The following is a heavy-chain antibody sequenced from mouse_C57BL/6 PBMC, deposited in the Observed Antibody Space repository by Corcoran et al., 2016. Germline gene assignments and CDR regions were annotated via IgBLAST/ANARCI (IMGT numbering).Heavy chain of an antibody. CDR3: ARSSYDGSSPDY. CDR1: GYTFTSYW. Sequence: QVQLQQPGAELVKPGASVKMSCKASGYTFTSYWITWVKQRPGQGLEWIGDIYPGSGSTNYNEKFKSKATLTVDTSSSTAYMQLSSLTSEDSAVYYCARSSYDGSSPDYWGQGTTLTVSS. V-gene: IGHV1-55*01. CDR2: IYPGSGST. J-gene: IGHJ2*01. D-gene: IGHD1-1*01.